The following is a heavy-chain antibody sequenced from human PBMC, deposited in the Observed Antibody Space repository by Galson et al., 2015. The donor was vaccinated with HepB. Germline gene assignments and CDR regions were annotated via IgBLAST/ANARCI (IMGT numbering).Heavy chain of an antibody. D-gene: IGHD3-10*01. V-gene: IGHV3-23*01. CDR2: ISSSATGI. CDR3: AKTREKNMFRGALEY. CDR1: GFTFTTFA. J-gene: IGHJ4*02. Sequence: SLRLSCAASGFTFTTFAMNWVCQAPGKGLEWVATISSSATGIYLADSVKGRFTISRDNSKSTLDLQMSSLRADDTAVYYCAKTREKNMFRGALEYWGQGTLVTVSS.